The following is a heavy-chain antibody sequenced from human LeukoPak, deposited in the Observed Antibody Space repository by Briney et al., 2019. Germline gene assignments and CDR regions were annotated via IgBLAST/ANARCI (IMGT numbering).Heavy chain of an antibody. CDR1: GDSISSYH. J-gene: IGHJ5*02. D-gene: IGHD1-7*01. V-gene: IGHV4-4*07. CDR2: IYTSGSI. CDR3: AGDLVEGTTT. Sequence: SETLSLTCTVSGDSISSYHWNWIRQPAGKGLEWIGRIYTSGSINYNPSLKSRVTMSIDTSKNQFSLKLNSVTAADTAMYYCAGDLVEGTTTWGRGTLVTVSS.